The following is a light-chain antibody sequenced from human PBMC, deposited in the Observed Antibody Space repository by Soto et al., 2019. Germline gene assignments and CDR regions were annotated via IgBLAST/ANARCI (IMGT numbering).Light chain of an antibody. Sequence: EIVMTQSPATLSVSPGERATLSCRASQSVSSNLAWYQQKPGQAPRLLIYGASTRATGIPARFSGSGSGTEFTLTISSLQSYYVAVYYCQQYNTGPTPFAQGTNADIK. CDR3: QQYNTGPTP. V-gene: IGKV3D-15*01. J-gene: IGKJ1*01. CDR1: QSVSSN. CDR2: GAS.